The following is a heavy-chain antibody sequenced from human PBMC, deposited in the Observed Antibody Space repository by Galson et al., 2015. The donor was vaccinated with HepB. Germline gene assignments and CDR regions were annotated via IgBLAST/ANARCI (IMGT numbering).Heavy chain of an antibody. CDR1: GGSITTSHW. CDR3: AKSNGYWSFDY. D-gene: IGHD3-22*01. Sequence: ETLSLTCAVSGGSITTSHWWTWVRQPPGKGLEWIGEIYHSGSTNYNPSLMSRVIISVDKSKNQFSLRLRSVTAADTAIYYCAKSNGYWSFDYWDQGTLVTVSS. V-gene: IGHV4-4*02. CDR2: IYHSGST. J-gene: IGHJ4*02.